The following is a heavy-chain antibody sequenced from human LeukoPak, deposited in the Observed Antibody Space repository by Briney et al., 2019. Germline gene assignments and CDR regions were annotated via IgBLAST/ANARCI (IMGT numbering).Heavy chain of an antibody. J-gene: IGHJ6*02. CDR1: GYTFTSYG. Sequence: GASVKVSCKASGYTFTSYGISWVRQAPGQGLEWMGWISAYNGNTNYAQKLQGRVTMTTDTSTSTAYMELRSLRSDDTAVYYCARDLRAPAGYCGGDCYPYYYGMDVWGQGTTVTVSS. CDR3: ARDLRAPAGYCGGDCYPYYYGMDV. CDR2: ISAYNGNT. D-gene: IGHD2-21*02. V-gene: IGHV1-18*01.